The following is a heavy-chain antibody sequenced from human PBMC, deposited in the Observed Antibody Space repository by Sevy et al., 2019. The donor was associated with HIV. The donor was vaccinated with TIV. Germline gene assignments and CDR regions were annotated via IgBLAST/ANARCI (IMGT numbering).Heavy chain of an antibody. V-gene: IGHV3-11*01. Sequence: GESLKISCAASGLTFNDYNLSWIRQAPGKGLEWVSYISTSTSTTTIYYADSVKGRFTISRDNAKNSIYLQMNSLRVDDTAVYYCARAAGWFDAWGQGTLVTVSS. CDR1: GLTFNDYN. CDR3: ARAAGWFDA. J-gene: IGHJ5*02. CDR2: ISTSTSTTTI.